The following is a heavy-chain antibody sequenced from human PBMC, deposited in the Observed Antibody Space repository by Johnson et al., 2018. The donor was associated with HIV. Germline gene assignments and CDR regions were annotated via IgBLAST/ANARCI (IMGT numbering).Heavy chain of an antibody. D-gene: IGHD6-19*01. CDR3: AKEASGWYHAGDAFDI. CDR2: ISYDGSNT. J-gene: IGHJ3*02. CDR1: GFTFSNYA. Sequence: VQLVESGGGVVQPGRSLRLSCAASGFTFSNYAMHWVRQAPGKGLEWVAVISYDGSNTYYADSVKGRFTISRDNSKNTLYLQMNSLRAEDTAVYYCAKEASGWYHAGDAFDIWGQGTMVTVSS. V-gene: IGHV3-30*04.